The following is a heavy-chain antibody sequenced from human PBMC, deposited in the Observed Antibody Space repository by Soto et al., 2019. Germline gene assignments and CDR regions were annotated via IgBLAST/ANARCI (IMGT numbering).Heavy chain of an antibody. Sequence: GGSLRLSCAASGFTFDDSAMHWVRQAPGKGLEWVSGISWNSGSIGYADSVKGRFTISRDNAKNSLYLQMNSLRAEDTALYYCAKGRYGGLVPFFDYWGQGTLVTVSS. CDR3: AKGRYGGLVPFFDY. J-gene: IGHJ4*02. CDR2: ISWNSGSI. V-gene: IGHV3-9*01. D-gene: IGHD3-16*01. CDR1: GFTFDDSA.